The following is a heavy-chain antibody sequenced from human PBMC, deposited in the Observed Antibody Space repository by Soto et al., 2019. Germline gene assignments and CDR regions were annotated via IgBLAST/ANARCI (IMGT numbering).Heavy chain of an antibody. CDR1: GGSFSSGDYY. CDR3: ARHNYGSGSTYFDY. D-gene: IGHD3-10*01. CDR2: IYYSGST. V-gene: IGHV4-30-4*01. Sequence: SETLSLTCTASGGSFSSGDYYWSWIRQPPGKGLEWIGYIYYSGSTYYNPSLKSRVTISVDTSKNQFSLKLSSVTATDTAVYYCARHNYGSGSTYFDYWGQGTLVTVSS. J-gene: IGHJ4*02.